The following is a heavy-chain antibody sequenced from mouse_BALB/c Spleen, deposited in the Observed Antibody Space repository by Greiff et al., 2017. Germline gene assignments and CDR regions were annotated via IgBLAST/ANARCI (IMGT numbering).Heavy chain of an antibody. CDR2: ISYSGST. D-gene: IGHD3-3*01. Sequence: EVQGVESGPGLVKPSQSLSLTCTVTGYSITSDYAWNWIRQFPGNKLEWMGYISYSGSTSYNPSLKSRISITRDTSKNQFFLQLNSVTTEDTATYYCARSGTNYFDYWGQGTTLTVSS. CDR3: ARSGTNYFDY. J-gene: IGHJ2*01. V-gene: IGHV3-2*02. CDR1: GYSITSDYA.